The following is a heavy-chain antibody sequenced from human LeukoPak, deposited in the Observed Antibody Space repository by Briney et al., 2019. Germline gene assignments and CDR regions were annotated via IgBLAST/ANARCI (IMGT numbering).Heavy chain of an antibody. CDR1: GFTLSSYS. D-gene: IGHD6-13*01. Sequence: GGSLRLSCAASGFTLSSYSMNWVRQAPGKGLEWVSAISGSGGSTYYADSVKGRFTISRDNSKNTLYLQMNSLRAEDTAVYYCAKGSWAAAAGTLLGYWGQGTLVTVSS. J-gene: IGHJ4*02. V-gene: IGHV3-23*01. CDR2: ISGSGGST. CDR3: AKGSWAAAAGTLLGY.